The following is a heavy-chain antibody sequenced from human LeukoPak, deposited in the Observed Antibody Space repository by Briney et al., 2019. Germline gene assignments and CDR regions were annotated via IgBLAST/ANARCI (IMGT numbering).Heavy chain of an antibody. Sequence: PGGSLRLSCAASGSTFSTYWMSWVRQAPGKGLEWVSVIYTGGSTYYADFVKGRFTISRDNSNNTLYLQMNSLSAEDTAVYYCAKRGSNYWYFDLWGRGTLVTVSS. V-gene: IGHV3-53*01. J-gene: IGHJ2*01. CDR2: IYTGGST. D-gene: IGHD3-16*01. CDR3: AKRGSNYWYFDL. CDR1: GSTFSTYW.